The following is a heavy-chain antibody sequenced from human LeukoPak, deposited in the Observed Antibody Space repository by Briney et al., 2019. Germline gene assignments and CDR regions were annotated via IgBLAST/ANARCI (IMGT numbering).Heavy chain of an antibody. CDR2: IYYSGST. Sequence: SETLSLTCTVSGGSISSYYWSWIRQPPGKGLEWIGYIYYSGSTNYNPSLKSRVTISVATSKNQFSLKLCSVNAADTAVYYCARVDIVVVVAATGKYYYYYMDVWGKGTTVTVSS. V-gene: IGHV4-59*01. D-gene: IGHD2-15*01. CDR1: GGSISSYY. J-gene: IGHJ6*03. CDR3: ARVDIVVVVAATGKYYYYYMDV.